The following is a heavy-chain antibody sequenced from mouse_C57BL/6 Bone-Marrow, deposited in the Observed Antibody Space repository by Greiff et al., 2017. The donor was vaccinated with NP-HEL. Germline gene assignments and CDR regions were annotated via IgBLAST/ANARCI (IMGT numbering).Heavy chain of an antibody. J-gene: IGHJ4*01. Sequence: VQLKESGPGLVAPSQSLSITCTASGFTLTSYAISWVRQPPGKGLEWLGVLWTGGGTNYNTDLKSRLSISKDNSKSQVFLKMNSLQTYDTARYYCARSTGTNAMDDWGQGTSVTVSS. D-gene: IGHD4-1*02. CDR3: ARSTGTNAMDD. CDR1: GFTLTSYA. CDR2: LWTGGGT. V-gene: IGHV2-9-1*01.